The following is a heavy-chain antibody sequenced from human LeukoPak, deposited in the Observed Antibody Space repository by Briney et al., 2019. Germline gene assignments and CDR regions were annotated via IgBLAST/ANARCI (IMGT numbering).Heavy chain of an antibody. CDR1: GDSVSSNSAA. CDR3: ARLCPRSPGSFDY. V-gene: IGHV6-1*01. D-gene: IGHD1-26*01. CDR2: TYYRSKWYN. J-gene: IGHJ4*02. Sequence: TSQTLSLTCAISGDSVSSNSAAWNWIRQSPSRGLEWLGRTYYRSKWYNDYVVSVKSRITVNPDTSKNQFSLQLNSVSPEDTAVYYCARLCPRSPGSFDYWGQGTLVTVSS.